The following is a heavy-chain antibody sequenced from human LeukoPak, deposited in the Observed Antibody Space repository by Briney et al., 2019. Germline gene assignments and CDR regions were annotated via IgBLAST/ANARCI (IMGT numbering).Heavy chain of an antibody. J-gene: IGHJ6*02. CDR1: GGSISSYY. D-gene: IGHD3-10*01. CDR2: IYTSGST. V-gene: IGHV4-4*07. CDR3: ARDFKVTMVRGVRSDYYYGMDV. Sequence: PSETLSLTCTVSGGSISSYYWSWIRQPAGKGLEWIGRIYTSGSTNYNPSLKCRVTMSVDTSKNQFSLKLSSVTAADTAVYYCARDFKVTMVRGVRSDYYYGMDVWGQGTTVTVSS.